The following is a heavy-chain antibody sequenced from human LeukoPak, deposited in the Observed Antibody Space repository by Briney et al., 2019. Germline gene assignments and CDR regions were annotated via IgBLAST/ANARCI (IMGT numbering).Heavy chain of an antibody. V-gene: IGHV3-21*01. Sequence: GGSLRLSCAASGFTFSSYSMNWVRQAPGKGLEWVSSISSSSSYIYYADSVKGRFTISRDNAKNSLYLQMNSLRAEDTAVYYCARDFILTGYYMGWADIWGQGTMVTVSS. CDR3: ARDFILTGYYMGWADI. CDR1: GFTFSSYS. CDR2: ISSSSSYI. J-gene: IGHJ3*02. D-gene: IGHD3-9*01.